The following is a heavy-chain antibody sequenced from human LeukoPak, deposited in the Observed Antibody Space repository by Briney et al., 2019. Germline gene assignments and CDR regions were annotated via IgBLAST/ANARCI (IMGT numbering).Heavy chain of an antibody. CDR1: GGTLSSYA. Sequence: ASVKVSCKASGGTLSSYAISWVRQAPGQGLEWMGGIIPIFGTANYAQKFQGRVTITADKSTSTAYMELSSLRSEDTAVYYCAREGYYGSYFDYWGQGTLVTVSS. CDR3: AREGYYGSYFDY. D-gene: IGHD3-10*01. CDR2: IIPIFGTA. V-gene: IGHV1-69*06. J-gene: IGHJ4*02.